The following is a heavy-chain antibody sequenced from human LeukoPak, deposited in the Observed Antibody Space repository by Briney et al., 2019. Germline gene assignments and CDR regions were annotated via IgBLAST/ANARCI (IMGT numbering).Heavy chain of an antibody. D-gene: IGHD6-13*01. Sequence: PGGSLRLSCAASGFTFSSYAMSWVRQAPGKGLEWVSAISGSGGSTYYADSVKGQFTISRDNSKNTLYRQMNSLRAEDTAVYYCAKAHYSSSWYFLPLWGQGTLVTVSS. J-gene: IGHJ4*02. CDR2: ISGSGGST. CDR3: AKAHYSSSWYFLPL. CDR1: GFTFSSYA. V-gene: IGHV3-23*01.